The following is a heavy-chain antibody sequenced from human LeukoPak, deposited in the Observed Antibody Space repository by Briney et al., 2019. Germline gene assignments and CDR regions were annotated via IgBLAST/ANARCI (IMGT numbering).Heavy chain of an antibody. CDR1: GFTFSSYA. CDR3: AKDRRAGSYDY. D-gene: IGHD3-10*01. V-gene: IGHV3-23*01. CDR2: ISYSADNT. J-gene: IGHJ4*02. Sequence: GGSLRLSCEASGFTFSSYAMTWVRQAPGKGLEWVSAISYSADNTYYADSVKGRFTISRDNSKSTLYLQMNSLRAEDTAVYYCAKDRRAGSYDYWGQGTLVTVSS.